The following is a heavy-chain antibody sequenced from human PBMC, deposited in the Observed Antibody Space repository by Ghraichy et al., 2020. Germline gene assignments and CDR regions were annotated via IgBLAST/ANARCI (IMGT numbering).Heavy chain of an antibody. J-gene: IGHJ4*02. D-gene: IGHD1-26*01. CDR2: IYYSGST. V-gene: IGHV4-39*07. Sequence: ERIGSIYYSGSTYYNPSLKSRVTISVDTFKNLFSLKLSSVTAADTAVYYCASQYSVSYSYWGLGTLVTVST. CDR3: ASQYSVSYSY.